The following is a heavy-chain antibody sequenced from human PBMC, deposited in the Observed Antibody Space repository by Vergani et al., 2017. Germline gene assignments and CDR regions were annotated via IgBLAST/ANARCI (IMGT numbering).Heavy chain of an antibody. CDR1: GYTFSNYY. Sequence: QVQVVQSGAEVKKSGASVKVSCKTSGYTFSNYYMHWVRQAPGQGLEWMGIINPSGGHTNYAQKFQGRVTMTRDTSTSTVYMELSSLRSEDTAIYYCARGATRYFDWLRHLDDAFDIWGQGTMVTVSS. CDR2: INPSGGHT. V-gene: IGHV1-46*01. J-gene: IGHJ3*02. CDR3: ARGATRYFDWLRHLDDAFDI. D-gene: IGHD3-9*01.